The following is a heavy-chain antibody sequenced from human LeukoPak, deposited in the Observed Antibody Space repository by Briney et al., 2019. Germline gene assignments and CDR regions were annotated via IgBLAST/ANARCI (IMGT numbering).Heavy chain of an antibody. Sequence: GGSLRLSCAASGFIFNSYSMNWVRQAPGKGLEWVSSISSSGRYMYYADSVKGRFTISRDNAKNSLYLQINSLSAEDTAVYYCARVQGEQWLVYYFDYWGQGTLVTVSS. D-gene: IGHD6-19*01. CDR2: ISSSGRYM. CDR3: ARVQGEQWLVYYFDY. CDR1: GFIFNSYS. V-gene: IGHV3-21*01. J-gene: IGHJ4*02.